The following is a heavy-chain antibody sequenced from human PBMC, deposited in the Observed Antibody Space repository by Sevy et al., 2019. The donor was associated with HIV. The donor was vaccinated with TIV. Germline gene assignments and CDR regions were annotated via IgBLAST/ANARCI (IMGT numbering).Heavy chain of an antibody. D-gene: IGHD2-2*01. V-gene: IGHV3-23*01. Sequence: GGSLRLSCAASGFTFSSYAMSWVRQAPGKGLEWVSAISGSGGSTYYADSVKRRFTISRDNSKNTLYLQMNSLRAEDTAVYYCAKVTRLGYCSSTSCSGDYYYYYGMDVWGQGTTVTVSS. CDR1: GFTFSSYA. CDR2: ISGSGGST. CDR3: AKVTRLGYCSSTSCSGDYYYYYGMDV. J-gene: IGHJ6*02.